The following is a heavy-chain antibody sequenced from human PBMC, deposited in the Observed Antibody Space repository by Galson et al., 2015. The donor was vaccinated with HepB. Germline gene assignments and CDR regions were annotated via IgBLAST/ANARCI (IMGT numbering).Heavy chain of an antibody. CDR1: GYTFTSYG. D-gene: IGHD6-19*01. CDR3: ARDGASIAVGRIRGSRYNWFDP. Sequence: SVKVSCKASGYTFTSYGISWVRQAPGQGLEWMGWISAYNGNTNYAQKLQGRVTMTTDTSTSTAYMELRSLRSDDTAVYYCARDGASIAVGRIRGSRYNWFDPWGQGTLVTVSS. J-gene: IGHJ5*02. CDR2: ISAYNGNT. V-gene: IGHV1-18*01.